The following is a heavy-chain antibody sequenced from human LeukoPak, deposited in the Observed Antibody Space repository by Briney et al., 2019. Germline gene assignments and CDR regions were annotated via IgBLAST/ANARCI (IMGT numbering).Heavy chain of an antibody. V-gene: IGHV3-30*18. D-gene: IGHD3-22*01. CDR2: ISYDGSNK. Sequence: PGGSLRLSCAASGFTFGSYGMHWVRQAPGKGLEWVAVISYDGSNKYYADSVKGRFTISRDNSKNTLYLQMNSLRAGDTAVYYCAKDLGGYDSSGYYGDYWGQGTLVTASS. CDR1: GFTFGSYG. J-gene: IGHJ4*02. CDR3: AKDLGGYDSSGYYGDY.